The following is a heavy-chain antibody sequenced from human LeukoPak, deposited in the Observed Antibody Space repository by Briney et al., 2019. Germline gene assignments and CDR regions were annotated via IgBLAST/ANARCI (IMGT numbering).Heavy chain of an antibody. J-gene: IGHJ5*02. D-gene: IGHD6-13*01. CDR3: AKGGPYSDSSQSWFAP. CDR1: GFTFSNYW. V-gene: IGHV3-74*01. CDR2: INTDGSST. Sequence: PGGSLRLSCAASGFTFSNYWMHWVRQAPGKGLVWVSRINTDGSSTGYADSVKGRFTISRDNSKNTLSLQMNSLRAEDTALYYCAKGGPYSDSSQSWFAPWGQGTLVTVSS.